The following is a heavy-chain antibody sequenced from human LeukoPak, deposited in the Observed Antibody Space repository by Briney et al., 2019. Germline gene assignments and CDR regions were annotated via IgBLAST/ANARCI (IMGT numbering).Heavy chain of an antibody. CDR1: GFTFSSYG. CDR2: ISYDGSNK. V-gene: IGHV3-30*18. J-gene: IGHJ4*02. D-gene: IGHD1-7*01. CDR3: AKDITGTTGF. Sequence: GGSLRLSCAASGFTFSSYGMRWVRQAPGKGLEWVAVISYDGSNKYYADSVKGRFTISRDNSKNTLYLQMNSLRAEDTAVYYCAKDITGTTGFWGQGTLVTVSS.